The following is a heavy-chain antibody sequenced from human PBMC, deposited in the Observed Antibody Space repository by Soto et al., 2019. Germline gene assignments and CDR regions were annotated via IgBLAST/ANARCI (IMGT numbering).Heavy chain of an antibody. CDR3: ARGRAYSSSWPRYYYYYGMDV. Sequence: TLSLTCAVYGGSFSGYYWSWIRQPPGKGLEWIGEINHSGSTNYNPSLKSRVTISVDTSKNQFSLKLSSVTAADTAVYYCARGRAYSSSWPRYYYYYGMDVWGQGTTVTVSS. V-gene: IGHV4-34*01. CDR1: GGSFSGYY. D-gene: IGHD6-13*01. J-gene: IGHJ6*02. CDR2: INHSGST.